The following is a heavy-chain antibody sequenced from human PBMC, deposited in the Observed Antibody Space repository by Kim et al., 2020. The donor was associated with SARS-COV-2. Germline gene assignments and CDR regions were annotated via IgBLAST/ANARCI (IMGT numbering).Heavy chain of an antibody. D-gene: IGHD7-27*01. J-gene: IGHJ6*02. CDR3: AREGPWGYYYYYGMDV. V-gene: IGHV3-30-3*01. CDR1: GFTFSSYA. CDR2: ISYDGSNK. Sequence: GGSLRLSCAASGFTFSSYAMHWVRQAPGKGLEWVAVISYDGSNKYYADSVKGRFTISRDNSKNTLYLQMNSLRAEDTAVYYCAREGPWGYYYYYGMDVWGQGTTVTVSS.